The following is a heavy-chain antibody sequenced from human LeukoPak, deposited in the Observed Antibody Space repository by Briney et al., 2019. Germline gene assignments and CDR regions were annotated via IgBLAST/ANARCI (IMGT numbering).Heavy chain of an antibody. J-gene: IGHJ4*02. Sequence: ASVKVSCKATGGTISSDAFSWVRQAPGQGLEWMGWISAYNGNTNYAQKLQGRVTMTTGTSTSTAYMELRSLRSDDTAVYYCAREIAVAGLNPQSPIDYWGQGTLVTVSS. CDR3: AREIAVAGLNPQSPIDY. CDR1: GGTISSDA. D-gene: IGHD6-19*01. V-gene: IGHV1-18*01. CDR2: ISAYNGNT.